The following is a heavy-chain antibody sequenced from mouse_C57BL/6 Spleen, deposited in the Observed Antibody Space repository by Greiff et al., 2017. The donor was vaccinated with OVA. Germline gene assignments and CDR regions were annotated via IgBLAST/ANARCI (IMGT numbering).Heavy chain of an antibody. Sequence: QVQLQQSGPELVKPGASVKLSCKASGYTFTSYDINWVKPRPGQGLEWIGWIYPRDGSPKYNEKFTGQAQLTVDPYSRTAYMEHHSLTSEDSAVYVGAREDYGSSYGFGYWGQGTTLTVSS. J-gene: IGHJ2*01. CDR3: AREDYGSSYGFGY. V-gene: IGHV1-85*01. CDR2: IYPRDGSP. CDR1: GYTFTSYD. D-gene: IGHD1-1*01.